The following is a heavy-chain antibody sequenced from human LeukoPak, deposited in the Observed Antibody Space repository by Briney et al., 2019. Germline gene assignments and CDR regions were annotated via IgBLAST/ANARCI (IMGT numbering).Heavy chain of an antibody. CDR3: AKGGTGSTDWFDP. Sequence: PGGSLRLSCAASGFTVSSNYMSWVRHAPGKGLEWVSTVRTSGGTTYYADSVKGRFTISRDNSKNTLFLQMNSLRVEDTAVYYCAKGGTGSTDWFDPWGRGTLVTVSS. CDR2: VRTSGGTT. D-gene: IGHD1-7*01. V-gene: IGHV3-23*01. J-gene: IGHJ5*02. CDR1: GFTVSSNY.